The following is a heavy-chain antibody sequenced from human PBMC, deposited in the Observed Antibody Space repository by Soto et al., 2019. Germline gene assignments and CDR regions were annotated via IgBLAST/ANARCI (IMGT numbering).Heavy chain of an antibody. V-gene: IGHV3-23*01. J-gene: IGHJ4*02. CDR3: AKDIRGYDFWSGRLPRD. Sequence: GGALRLTSAASGFTFSSYAMSWVRQAPGKGLEWVSAISGSGGSTYYADSVKGRFTISRDNSKNTLYLQMNSLRAEDTAVYYCAKDIRGYDFWSGRLPRDWGQGTLVTVFS. CDR1: GFTFSSYA. D-gene: IGHD3-3*01. CDR2: ISGSGGST.